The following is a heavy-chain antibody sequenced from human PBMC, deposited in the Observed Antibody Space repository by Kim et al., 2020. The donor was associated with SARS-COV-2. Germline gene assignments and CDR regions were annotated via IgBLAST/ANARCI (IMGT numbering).Heavy chain of an antibody. CDR3: ARAYYYDSSGYTGRGFYFDY. Sequence: SETLSLTCTVSGGSVSSGSYYWSWIRQPPGKGLEWIGYIYYSGSTNYNPSLKSRVTISVDTSKNQFSLKLSSVTAADTAVYYCARAYYYDSSGYTGRGFYFDYWGQGTLVTVSS. CDR1: GGSVSSGSYY. J-gene: IGHJ4*02. CDR2: IYYSGST. V-gene: IGHV4-61*01. D-gene: IGHD3-22*01.